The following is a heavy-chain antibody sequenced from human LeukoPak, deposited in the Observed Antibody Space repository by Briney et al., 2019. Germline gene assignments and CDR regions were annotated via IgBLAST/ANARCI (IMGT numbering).Heavy chain of an antibody. Sequence: GSLRLSCAASRFTFSSYEMNWVRQAPGKGLEWVSYISSSGSTIYYADSVKGRFTISRANAKNSLYLQMKSLRVEDTAVYYCAREKPELDYWGQGTLVTVSS. CDR2: ISSSGSTI. CDR3: AREKPELDY. CDR1: RFTFSSYE. J-gene: IGHJ4*02. V-gene: IGHV3-48*03.